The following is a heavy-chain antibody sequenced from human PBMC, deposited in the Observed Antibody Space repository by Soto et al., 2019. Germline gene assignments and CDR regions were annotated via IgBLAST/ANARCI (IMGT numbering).Heavy chain of an antibody. CDR3: ARDLLRYDFWSGYSAYFSYGMDV. CDR1: GFTFSSYE. D-gene: IGHD3-3*01. Sequence: PGGSLRLSCAASGFTFSSYEMNWVRQAPGQGLEWVSYISDSGGTVYYADSVKGRFTVSRDNAQNSVYLQMNSLRTEDTAVYYCARDLLRYDFWSGYSAYFSYGMDVWGQGTPVTVYS. CDR2: ISDSGGTV. J-gene: IGHJ6*02. V-gene: IGHV3-48*03.